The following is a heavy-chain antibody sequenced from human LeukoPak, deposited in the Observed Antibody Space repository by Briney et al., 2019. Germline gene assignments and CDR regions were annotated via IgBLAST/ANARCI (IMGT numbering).Heavy chain of an antibody. CDR3: ARDSYYDSSGYYSSEYFQH. V-gene: IGHV1-2*02. CDR2: INPNSGGT. Sequence: ASVKVSCKASGYTFSGYYMHWVRQAPGQGLEWMGWINPNSGGTNYAQKYQGRVTMIRDTSISTAYMELSRLRSDDTAVYYCARDSYYDSSGYYSSEYFQHWGQGTLVTVSS. D-gene: IGHD3-22*01. CDR1: GYTFSGYY. J-gene: IGHJ1*01.